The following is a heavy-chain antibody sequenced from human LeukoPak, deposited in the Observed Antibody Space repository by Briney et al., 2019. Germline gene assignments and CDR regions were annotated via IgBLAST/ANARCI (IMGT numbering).Heavy chain of an antibody. V-gene: IGHV4-59*02. J-gene: IGHJ4*02. Sequence: PSEILSLTCTVSGDSVRSYYWSWIRQPPGQGLEWLGHINDRGSTNYNPSLQGRVTISIDTSKNQFSLKLSSVTAADTAVYYCARARGWEPSDYWGQGTLVTVSS. CDR1: GDSVRSYY. D-gene: IGHD1-26*01. CDR2: INDRGST. CDR3: ARARGWEPSDY.